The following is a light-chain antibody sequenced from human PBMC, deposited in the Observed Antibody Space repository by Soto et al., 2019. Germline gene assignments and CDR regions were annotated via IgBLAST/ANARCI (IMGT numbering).Light chain of an antibody. Sequence: EIVLTQSPATLSLSPGERATLSCRASQSVSSHLAWYQQRPGQAPRLLIYGASSRATGIPDRFSGTGSGTDFSLTISRLEPEDFAVYHCHQYGNSPITFGQGTRWRL. CDR2: GAS. CDR3: HQYGNSPIT. V-gene: IGKV3-20*01. CDR1: QSVSSH. J-gene: IGKJ5*01.